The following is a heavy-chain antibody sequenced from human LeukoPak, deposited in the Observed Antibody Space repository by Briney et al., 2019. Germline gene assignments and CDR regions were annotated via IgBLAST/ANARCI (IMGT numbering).Heavy chain of an antibody. CDR1: GFTFSSYG. J-gene: IGHJ4*02. CDR3: AKDLDDYYDSSGPSY. V-gene: IGHV3-30*18. D-gene: IGHD3-22*01. CDR2: ISYDGSNK. Sequence: GGSLRLSCAASGFTFSSYGMHWVRQAPGKGLEWVAVISYDGSNKYYADSVKGRFTISRDNSKNTLYLQMNSLRAEDTAVYYCAKDLDDYYDSSGPSYWGQGTLVTVSS.